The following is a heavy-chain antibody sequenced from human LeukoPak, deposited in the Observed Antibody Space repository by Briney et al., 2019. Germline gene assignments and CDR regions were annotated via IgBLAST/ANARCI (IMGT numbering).Heavy chain of an antibody. CDR2: ISGSGGST. J-gene: IGHJ6*02. Sequence: PGGSLRLSCAASGFTFSSYGMHWVRQAPGKGLEWVSAISGSGGSTYYADSVKGRFTISRDNSKNTLYLQMNSLRAEDTAVYYCGTYCGGDCYDYYYGMDVWGQGTTVTVSS. D-gene: IGHD2-21*02. CDR3: GTYCGGDCYDYYYGMDV. CDR1: GFTFSSYG. V-gene: IGHV3-23*01.